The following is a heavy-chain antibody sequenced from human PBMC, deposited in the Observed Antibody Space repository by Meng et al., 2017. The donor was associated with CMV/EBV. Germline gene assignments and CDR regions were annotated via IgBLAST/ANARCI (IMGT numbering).Heavy chain of an antibody. CDR3: AREAAAGTWYFDL. CDR1: GFTVSSNY. D-gene: IGHD6-13*01. V-gene: IGHV3-53*01. J-gene: IGHJ2*01. Sequence: GGSLRLSCAASGFTVSSNYMSWVRQAPGKGLEWVSVIYSGGSTYYADSVKGRFTISRDNYKNTLYLQMNSLRAEDTAVYYCAREAAAGTWYFDLWGRGTLVTVSS. CDR2: IYSGGST.